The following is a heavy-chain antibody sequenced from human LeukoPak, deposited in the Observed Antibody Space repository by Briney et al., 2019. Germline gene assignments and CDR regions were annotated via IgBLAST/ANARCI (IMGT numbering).Heavy chain of an antibody. D-gene: IGHD1-1*01. Sequence: GGSLRLSCAASGFSVSNTYMSWVRQAPGKGLEWVSTIRSNGETTYNADSVKGRFTISRDNSKKTLYLQLNSLRVEDTAIYYCAKGQELDDGVFDSWGQGTLVTVSS. CDR3: AKGQELDDGVFDS. CDR2: IRSNGETT. V-gene: IGHV3-23*01. CDR1: GFSVSNTY. J-gene: IGHJ4*02.